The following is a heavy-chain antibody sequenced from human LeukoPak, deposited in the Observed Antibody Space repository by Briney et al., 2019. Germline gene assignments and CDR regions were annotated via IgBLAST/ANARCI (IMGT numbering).Heavy chain of an antibody. CDR3: AKDRDGADRIIL. CDR2: LNPNTGHA. D-gene: IGHD5-24*01. Sequence: ASVKVSCKVVAYDFTGYYIHWVRQAPGQGPEWMGRLNPNTGHAVYAFKFQGRVTITRDTSSSTAYMEVTRLTSDDTALYYCAKDRDGADRIILWGQGTLVTVSS. CDR1: AYDFTGYY. V-gene: IGHV1-2*06. J-gene: IGHJ4*02.